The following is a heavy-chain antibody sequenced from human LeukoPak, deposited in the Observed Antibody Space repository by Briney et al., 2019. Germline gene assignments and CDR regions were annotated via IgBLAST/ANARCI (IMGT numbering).Heavy chain of an antibody. CDR3: ARADRGFGELGTTFDP. CDR2: INTNTGNP. V-gene: IGHV7-4-1*02. CDR1: GYTFTSYA. D-gene: IGHD3-10*01. J-gene: IGHJ5*02. Sequence: ASVKVSCKASGYTFTSYAMNWVRQAPGQGLEWMGWINTNTGNPTYAQGFTGRFVFSLDTSVSTAYLQISSLKVEDTAVYYCARADRGFGELGTTFDPWGQGTLVTVSS.